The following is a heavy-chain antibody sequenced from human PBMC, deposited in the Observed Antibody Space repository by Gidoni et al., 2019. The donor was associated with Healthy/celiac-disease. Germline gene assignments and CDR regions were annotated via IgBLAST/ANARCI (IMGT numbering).Heavy chain of an antibody. V-gene: IGHV1-2*02. CDR2: INPNRGGT. Sequence: QVQLVQSGAAVKKPGASVKVSCKASGYTFTGYYMHWVRKAPGQVLEWMGWINPNRGGTNDAQKFQGRLTMTRETSISTAYIELSRRRSDDTAVYYCARDCLDCLVQARDYGGNSYWFDPWGQGTLVTVSS. CDR3: ARDCLDCLVQARDYGGNSYWFDP. J-gene: IGHJ5*02. D-gene: IGHD4-17*01. CDR1: GYTFTGYY.